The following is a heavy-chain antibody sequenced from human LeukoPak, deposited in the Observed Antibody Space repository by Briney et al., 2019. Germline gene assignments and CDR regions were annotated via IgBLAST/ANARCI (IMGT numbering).Heavy chain of an antibody. CDR1: GYTFTGYY. Sequence: ASVKVSCKASGYTFTGYYMHWVRQAPGQGLEWMGWINPNSGGTNYAQKFQGRVTMTRDTSISTAYMELSRLRSDDTAVYYCARATYYYDSSGYSDYYYYYMDVWGKGTTVTISS. V-gene: IGHV1-2*02. J-gene: IGHJ6*03. CDR2: INPNSGGT. D-gene: IGHD3-22*01. CDR3: ARATYYYDSSGYSDYYYYYMDV.